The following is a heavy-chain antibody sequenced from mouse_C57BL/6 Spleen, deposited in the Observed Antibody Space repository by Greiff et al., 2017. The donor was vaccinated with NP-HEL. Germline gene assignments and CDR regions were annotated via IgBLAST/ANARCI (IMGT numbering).Heavy chain of an antibody. CDR3: ARYYVYAMDY. V-gene: IGHV5-12*01. J-gene: IGHJ4*01. CDR1: GFTFSDYY. Sequence: EVKLEESGGGLVQPGGSLKLSCAASGFTFSDYYMYWVRQTPEKRLEWVAYISNGGGSTYYPDTVKGRFTISRDNAKNTLYLQMSRLKSEDTAMYYCARYYVYAMDYWGQGTSVTVSS. D-gene: IGHD1-1*01. CDR2: ISNGGGST.